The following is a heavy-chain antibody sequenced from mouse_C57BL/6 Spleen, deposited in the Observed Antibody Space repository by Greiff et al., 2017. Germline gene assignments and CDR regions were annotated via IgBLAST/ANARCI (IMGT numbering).Heavy chain of an antibody. CDR1: GYTFTNYW. V-gene: IGHV1-63*01. D-gene: IGHD3-2*02. Sequence: QVQLQQSGAELVRPGTSVKMSCKASGYTFTNYWIGWAKQRPGHGLEWIGDIYPGGGYTNYNEKFKGKATLTADKSSSTAYMQFSSLTSEDSAIYYCARRSSGYLDYWGQGTTLSVSS. J-gene: IGHJ2*01. CDR3: ARRSSGYLDY. CDR2: IYPGGGYT.